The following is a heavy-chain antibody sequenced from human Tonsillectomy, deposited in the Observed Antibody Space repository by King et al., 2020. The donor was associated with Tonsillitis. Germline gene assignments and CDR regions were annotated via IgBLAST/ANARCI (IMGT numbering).Heavy chain of an antibody. D-gene: IGHD2-15*01. J-gene: IGHJ5*02. Sequence: VQLQESGPGLVKPSQTLSLTCTVSGGSISGGADYWSWIRQHPGKGLECVGYIYDSGNTYYNPSLKMRLTISGDTSKNQSSLKLSSVTAADTAVYYCGRYEGGVFDPWGQGTLVTVSS. CDR2: IYDSGNT. CDR3: GRYEGGVFDP. V-gene: IGHV4-31*03. CDR1: GGSISGGADY.